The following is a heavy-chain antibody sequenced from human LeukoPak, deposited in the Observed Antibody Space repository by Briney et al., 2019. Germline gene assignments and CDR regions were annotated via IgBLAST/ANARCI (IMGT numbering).Heavy chain of an antibody. CDR3: ARDSTGSYGSGSQYAFDI. CDR1: GGSLSRGGYS. D-gene: IGHD3-10*01. Sequence: SGSLSLTCALSGGSLSRGGYSVSWTRQPPGGGREWTRYSNHSGSTYFSPFLKSRVTISVDRSKSQSSLKLSSVTAADTAVYYCARDSTGSYGSGSQYAFDIWGQGTMVTVSS. V-gene: IGHV4-30-2*01. J-gene: IGHJ3*02. CDR2: SNHSGST.